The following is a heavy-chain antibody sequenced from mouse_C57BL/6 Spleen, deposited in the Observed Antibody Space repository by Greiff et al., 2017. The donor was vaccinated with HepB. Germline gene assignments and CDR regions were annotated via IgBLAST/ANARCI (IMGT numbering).Heavy chain of an antibody. CDR1: GYTFTSYW. J-gene: IGHJ3*01. CDR3: ARRDYEYDQAWFAY. CDR2: IYPGSGST. D-gene: IGHD2-4*01. V-gene: IGHV1-55*01. Sequence: VQLQQPGAELVKPGASVKMSCKASGYTFTSYWITWVKQRPGQGLEWIGDIYPGSGSTNYNEKFKSKATLTVDTSSSTAYMQLSSLTSEDSAVYYCARRDYEYDQAWFAYWGQGTLVTVSA.